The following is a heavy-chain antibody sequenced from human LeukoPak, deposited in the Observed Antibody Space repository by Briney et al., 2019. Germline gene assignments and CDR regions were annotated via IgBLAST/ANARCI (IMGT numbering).Heavy chain of an antibody. CDR1: GGTFSSYA. CDR2: IIPIFGTA. Sequence: SVKVSCKASGGTFSSYAISWVRQAPGQGLEWMGGIIPIFGTANYAQKFQGRVTITADESTSTAYMELSSLRSEDTAVYYCAREEPPYYYDSSGYYYYWGQGTLVTVSS. D-gene: IGHD3-22*01. J-gene: IGHJ4*02. CDR3: AREEPPYYYDSSGYYYY. V-gene: IGHV1-69*13.